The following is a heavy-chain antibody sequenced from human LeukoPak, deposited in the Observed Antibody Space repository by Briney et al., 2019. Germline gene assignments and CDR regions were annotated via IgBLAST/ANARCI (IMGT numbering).Heavy chain of an antibody. CDR3: VGREFDP. Sequence: ASVKVSCKASGYTFTSYAMHWVRQAPGQRLEWMGWINAGNDNTKYSQKFQDRVTITRDTSASTAYMELSSLRSEDTAVYYCVGREFDPWGQGTLVTVSS. CDR1: GYTFTSYA. V-gene: IGHV1-3*01. CDR2: INAGNDNT. J-gene: IGHJ5*02.